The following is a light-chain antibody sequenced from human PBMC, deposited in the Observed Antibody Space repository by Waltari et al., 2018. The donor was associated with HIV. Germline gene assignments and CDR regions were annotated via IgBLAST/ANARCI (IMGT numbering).Light chain of an antibody. V-gene: IGKV3-20*01. CDR1: QSRSSSY. Sequence: EVVLTQSPRVLSLSPGETATLSCRASQSRSSSYVAWYQQKAGQAPRLLIYAAYNRATGIPDRFTGRESGTDFTLTIRRLEPADSAVYYCQQYGSSPLTFGQGTKVEVK. CDR2: AAY. J-gene: IGKJ1*01. CDR3: QQYGSSPLT.